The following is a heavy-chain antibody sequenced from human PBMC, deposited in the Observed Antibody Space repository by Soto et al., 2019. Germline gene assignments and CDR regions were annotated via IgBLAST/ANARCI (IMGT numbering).Heavy chain of an antibody. J-gene: IGHJ4*02. CDR1: GGSFSGFY. CDR2: INHSGST. V-gene: IGHV4-34*01. D-gene: IGHD2-15*01. Sequence: SETLSLTCAVYGGSFSGFYWSWIRQPPGKGLEWIGEINHSGSTNYNPSLKSRVTISVDTSKNQFSLKLSSVTAADTAVYYCARGRFSSVVAAKLFYYWGQGTLVTVSS. CDR3: ARGRFSSVVAAKLFYY.